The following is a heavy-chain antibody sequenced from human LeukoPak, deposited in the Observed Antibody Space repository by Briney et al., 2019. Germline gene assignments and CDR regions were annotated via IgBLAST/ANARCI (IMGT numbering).Heavy chain of an antibody. CDR1: GFTFTISA. D-gene: IGHD2-15*01. CDR3: AAVQDCSSGSCYLDAFDI. CDR2: IVVARGRT. J-gene: IGHJ3*02. Sequence: SVKVSCKASGFTFTISAVQWVRQARGQRLEGIGWIVVARGRTNYAEKFQERLTFSGDVSTSRAYRELSSLRSEDTAVYHCAAVQDCSSGSCYLDAFDIWGQGTVVSVSS. V-gene: IGHV1-58*01.